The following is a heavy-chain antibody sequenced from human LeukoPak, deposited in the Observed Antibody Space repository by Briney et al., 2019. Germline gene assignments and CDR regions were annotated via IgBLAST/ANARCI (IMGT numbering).Heavy chain of an antibody. Sequence: PGGSLRLSCAASGFTFSSYSMSWVRQAPGKGLEWVSYITSTSSTVYYADSVKSRFTVSRDNAKNSLYLQMNSLRDEDTAMFYCARVGDGYSVNYFDFWGQGTLVTVSS. D-gene: IGHD5-24*01. CDR2: ITSTSSTV. V-gene: IGHV3-48*02. CDR1: GFTFSSYS. CDR3: ARVGDGYSVNYFDF. J-gene: IGHJ4*02.